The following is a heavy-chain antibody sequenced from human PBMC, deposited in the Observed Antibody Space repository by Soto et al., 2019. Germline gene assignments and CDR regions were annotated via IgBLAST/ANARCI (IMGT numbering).Heavy chain of an antibody. V-gene: IGHV1-24*01. CDR2: FDPEDGET. D-gene: IGHD2-15*01. CDR1: GYTLTELS. J-gene: IGHJ4*02. CDR3: ATGYCSGGSCWSLDY. Sequence: ASVKVSCKVSGYTLTELSMHWVRQAPGKGLEWMGGFDPEDGETIYAQKFQGRVTMTEDTSTDTAYMELSSLRSEDTAVYYCATGYCSGGSCWSLDYRGQGTLVTVSS.